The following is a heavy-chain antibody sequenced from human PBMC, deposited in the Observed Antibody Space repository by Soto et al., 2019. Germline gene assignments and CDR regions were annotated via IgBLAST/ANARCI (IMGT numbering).Heavy chain of an antibody. D-gene: IGHD6-19*01. CDR3: ARVLRRGWYFTGRSFDY. J-gene: IGHJ4*02. Sequence: PSETLSLTCAVYGGSFNGYYWSWIRQPPGKGLEWIGEINHSGSTNYNPSLRSRVTISVDTSKNQFSLKLSSVTAADTAVYYCARVLRRGWYFTGRSFDYWGQGTLVTVSS. CDR2: INHSGST. CDR1: GGSFNGYY. V-gene: IGHV4-34*01.